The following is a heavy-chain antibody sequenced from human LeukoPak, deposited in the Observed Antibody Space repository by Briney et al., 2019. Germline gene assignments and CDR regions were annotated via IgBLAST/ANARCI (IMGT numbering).Heavy chain of an antibody. CDR1: GFTFSSYA. D-gene: IGHD3-10*01. J-gene: IGHJ4*02. CDR3: AKDRYYYGSGSYIFDY. Sequence: GGSLRLSCAASGFTFSSYAMSWVRQAPGKGLVWVSAISGSGGSTYYADSVKGRFTISRDNSKNTLYLQMNSLRAEDTAVYYCAKDRYYYGSGSYIFDYWGQGTLVTVSS. CDR2: ISGSGGST. V-gene: IGHV3-23*01.